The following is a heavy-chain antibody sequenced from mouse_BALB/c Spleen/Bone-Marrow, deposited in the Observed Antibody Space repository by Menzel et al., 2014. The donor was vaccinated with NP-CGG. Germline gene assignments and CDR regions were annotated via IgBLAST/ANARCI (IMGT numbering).Heavy chain of an antibody. CDR2: ISDGGSYT. CDR3: ARYGNYPMDY. Sequence: VQVVESGGGLVKPGGSLKLSCAASGFTFSDYYMYWVRQTPEKRLEWVATISDGGSYTYYPDSVKGRFTISRDNAKNKLYLQMSSLKSEDTAMYYCARYGNYPMDYWGQGTSVTVSS. CDR1: GFTFSDYY. J-gene: IGHJ4*01. D-gene: IGHD2-1*01. V-gene: IGHV5-4*02.